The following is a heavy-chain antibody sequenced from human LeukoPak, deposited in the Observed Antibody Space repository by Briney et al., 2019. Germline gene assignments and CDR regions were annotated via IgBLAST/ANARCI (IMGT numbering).Heavy chain of an antibody. D-gene: IGHD2-15*01. J-gene: IGHJ4*02. Sequence: GGSLRLSCAASGFTFSNYGMHWVRQAPGKGLEWVAFIRYDGNNKGYADSVKGRFTISRDNSKNSLYLQMNSLRTEDTALYYCAKDMRVVVQAFDYWGQGTLVTVSS. CDR3: AKDMRVVVQAFDY. CDR1: GFTFSNYG. V-gene: IGHV3-30*02. CDR2: IRYDGNNK.